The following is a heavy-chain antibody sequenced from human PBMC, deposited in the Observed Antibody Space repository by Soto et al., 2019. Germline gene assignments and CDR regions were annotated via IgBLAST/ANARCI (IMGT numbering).Heavy chain of an antibody. Sequence: ASVKVSCKASGYTSTSYDISWVRQATGQGLEWMGWMNPNSGNTGYAQKFQGRVTMTRNTSISTAYMELSSLRSEDTAVYYCARGPRSTNFYDYIWGSYHNDAFDIWGQGTMVTVSS. CDR1: GYTSTSYD. CDR2: MNPNSGNT. J-gene: IGHJ3*02. CDR3: ARGPRSTNFYDYIWGSYHNDAFDI. V-gene: IGHV1-8*01. D-gene: IGHD3-16*02.